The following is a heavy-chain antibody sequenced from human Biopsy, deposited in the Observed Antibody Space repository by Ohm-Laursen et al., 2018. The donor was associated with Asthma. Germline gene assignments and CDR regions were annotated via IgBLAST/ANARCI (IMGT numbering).Heavy chain of an antibody. CDR1: GVALSGYT. CDR3: AAGRAYLQGESLI. J-gene: IGHJ3*02. V-gene: IGHV1-58*01. CDR2: IVFASGAT. Sequence: GSSVKVSCNASGVALSGYTFEWVRQARGLGLEWIAWIVFASGATNYAQNFQGRLTVTSDMSAGSVPIELRGLRSTDTAVYYCAAGRAYLQGESLIWGQGTMVSVSS. D-gene: IGHD3-16*01.